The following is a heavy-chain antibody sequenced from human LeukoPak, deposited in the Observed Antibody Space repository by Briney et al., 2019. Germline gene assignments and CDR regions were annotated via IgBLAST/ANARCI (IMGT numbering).Heavy chain of an antibody. V-gene: IGHV3-15*01. D-gene: IGHD4-17*01. CDR3: ATGDYGAFDI. CDR2: IKRKTDGGTT. CDR1: GFPFGKAW. Sequence: GGSLRLSCAASGFPFGKAWMSWVRQAPGKGLEWVGLIKRKTDGGTTDYAAPMKGRSTISRDDSKNTLYLQVNSLKTEDTAVYYCATGDYGAFDIWGQGTMVTVSS. J-gene: IGHJ3*02.